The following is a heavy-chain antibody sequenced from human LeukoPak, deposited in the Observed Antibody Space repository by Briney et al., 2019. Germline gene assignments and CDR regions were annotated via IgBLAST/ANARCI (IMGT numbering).Heavy chain of an antibody. V-gene: IGHV4-31*03. CDR3: TRAPTHYHGSGSYYGYFDY. CDR2: MHYSGIS. D-gene: IGHD3-10*01. Sequence: SETLSLTCTVSGGSVSSGSYYWNWFRQHPGKGLEWIGYMHYSGISNYNPSLKSRVTISVDTSKRQFSLNLSSVTAADTAVYYCTRAPTHYHGSGSYYGYFDYWGQGTLVTVSS. CDR1: GGSVSSGSYY. J-gene: IGHJ4*02.